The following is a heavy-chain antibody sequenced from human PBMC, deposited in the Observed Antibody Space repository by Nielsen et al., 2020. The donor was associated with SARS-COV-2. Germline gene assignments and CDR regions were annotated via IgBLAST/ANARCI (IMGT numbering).Heavy chain of an antibody. CDR2: ISYDGSNK. D-gene: IGHD3-10*01. CDR3: AKDQVIGVPYYFDY. CDR1: GFTFSSYA. J-gene: IGHJ4*02. V-gene: IGHV3-30*04. Sequence: GESLKISCAASGFTFSSYAMHWVRQAPGKGLEWVAVISYDGSNKYYADSVKGRFTISRDNSKNTLYLQLSSLRAEDTAVYYCAKDQVIGVPYYFDYWGQGTLVTVSS.